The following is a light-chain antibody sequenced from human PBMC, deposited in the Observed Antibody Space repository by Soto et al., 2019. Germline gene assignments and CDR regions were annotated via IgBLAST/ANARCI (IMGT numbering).Light chain of an antibody. CDR1: SSDVGGYNY. CDR3: SSYAGSNIWV. J-gene: IGLJ1*01. CDR2: EVS. V-gene: IGLV2-8*01. Sequence: QSVLTQPPSASGSPGQSVTISCTGTSSDVGGYNYVSWYQQHPGKAPKVMIYEVSKRPSGVPDRFSGSKSGNTASLTVSGLQAEDEADYYCSSYAGSNIWVFGTGTKVTV.